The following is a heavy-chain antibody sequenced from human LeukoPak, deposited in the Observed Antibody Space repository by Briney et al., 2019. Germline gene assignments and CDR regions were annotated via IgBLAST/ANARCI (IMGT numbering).Heavy chain of an antibody. D-gene: IGHD6-13*01. Sequence: GGSLRLSCAASGFTFSSYWVHWVRQAPGKGLVWVSRINGDGGSRNYADSVKGRFTISRDNAKNTLYLQMNSLRVEDTAVYYCASASSHRIAAGGDFWGQGTLVTVSS. CDR1: GFTFSSYW. J-gene: IGHJ4*02. CDR3: ASASSHRIAAGGDF. V-gene: IGHV3-74*01. CDR2: INGDGGSR.